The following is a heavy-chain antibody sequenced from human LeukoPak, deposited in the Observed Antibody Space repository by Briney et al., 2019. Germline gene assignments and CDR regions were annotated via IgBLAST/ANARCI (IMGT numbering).Heavy chain of an antibody. Sequence: ASVKVSCKASGYTFTGYYMHWVRQAPGQGLEWMGWINPNSGGTNYAQKFQGRVTMTRDTSITTAYMELSRLRSDDTAVYYCARVFRSITTRLDFDYWGQGTLVTVSS. D-gene: IGHD6-6*01. CDR2: INPNSGGT. J-gene: IGHJ4*02. V-gene: IGHV1-2*02. CDR3: ARVFRSITTRLDFDY. CDR1: GYTFTGYY.